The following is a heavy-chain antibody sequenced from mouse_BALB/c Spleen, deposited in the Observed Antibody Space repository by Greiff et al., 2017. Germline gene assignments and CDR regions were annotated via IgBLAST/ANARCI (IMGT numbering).Heavy chain of an antibody. CDR3: ARDEYGNFYFDY. CDR2: ISYDGSN. J-gene: IGHJ2*01. D-gene: IGHD2-10*02. CDR1: GYSITSGYY. Sequence: EVQRVESGPGLVKPSQSLSLTCSVTGYSITSGYYWNWIRQFPGNKLEWMGYISYDGSNNYNPSLKNRISITRDTSKNQFFLKLNSVTTEDTATYYCARDEYGNFYFDYWGQGTTLTVSS. V-gene: IGHV3-6*02.